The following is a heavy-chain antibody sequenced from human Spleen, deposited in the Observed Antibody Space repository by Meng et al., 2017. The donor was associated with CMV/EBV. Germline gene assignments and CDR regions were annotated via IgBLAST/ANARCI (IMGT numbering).Heavy chain of an antibody. CDR2: INPYSGGT. CDR1: GYPFIGYY. V-gene: IGHV1-2*02. Sequence: ASVKVSCKTSGYPFIGYYIHWVRQAPGQGLEWMGWINPYSGGTNFAQQFQGRVTMTGDTSITTAYMELRSLTSDDTAVYYCARDWECLARSDVFDIWGQGTMVTVSS. J-gene: IGHJ3*02. D-gene: IGHD1-26*01. CDR3: ARDWECLARSDVFDI.